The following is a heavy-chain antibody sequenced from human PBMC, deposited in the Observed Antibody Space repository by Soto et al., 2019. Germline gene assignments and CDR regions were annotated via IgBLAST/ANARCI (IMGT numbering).Heavy chain of an antibody. CDR1: GFTFSTYG. J-gene: IGHJ4*02. CDR2: IWYDGSNK. Sequence: QVQLVESRGGVVQPGRSLRLACAASGFTFSTYGMHWVRQAPGKGLEWVAVIWYDGSNKYYADSVKGRFTISRDNSKNTLYLQMNSLRAEDTAVYYCASDGYGSGSYYIDYSGQGTLVTVSS. V-gene: IGHV3-33*01. D-gene: IGHD3-10*01. CDR3: ASDGYGSGSYYIDY.